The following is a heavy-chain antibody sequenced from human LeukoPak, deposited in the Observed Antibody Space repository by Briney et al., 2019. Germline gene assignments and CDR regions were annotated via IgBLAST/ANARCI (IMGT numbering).Heavy chain of an antibody. CDR2: IIPILGIA. D-gene: IGHD3-22*01. Sequence: ASVKVSCKASGYTFTSYDINWVRQATGQGLEWMGRIIPILGIANYAQKFQGRVTITADKSTSTAYMELSSLRSEDTAVYYCALGYYDSSGYPEIDYWGQGTLVTVSS. V-gene: IGHV1-69*04. J-gene: IGHJ4*02. CDR1: GYTFTSYD. CDR3: ALGYYDSSGYPEIDY.